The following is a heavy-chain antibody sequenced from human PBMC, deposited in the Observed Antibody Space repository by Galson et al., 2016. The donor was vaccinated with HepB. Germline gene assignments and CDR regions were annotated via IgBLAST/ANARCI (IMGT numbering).Heavy chain of an antibody. J-gene: IGHJ4*02. CDR3: TRRTGGSPDY. CDR1: GFTFSDYY. V-gene: IGHV3-11*03. D-gene: IGHD3-16*01. CDR2: ISSSGSYT. Sequence: SLRLSCAASGFTFSDYYMSWIRQGPGKGLEWVSYISSSGSYTNYADSVKGRFIISRDNTKNTVYLQMNSLRVEDTAIYYCTRRTGGSPDYWGQGTLVAVSS.